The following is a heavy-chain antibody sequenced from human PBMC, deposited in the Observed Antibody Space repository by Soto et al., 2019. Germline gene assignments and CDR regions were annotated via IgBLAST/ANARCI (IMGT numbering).Heavy chain of an antibody. V-gene: IGHV4-38-2*01. CDR3: ARAPHDSFLDY. Sequence: ETLSLTCVVSGYSISSGYYWGWIRQSPGKGLEWIGSIYHAGNTYYSPSLKSRVTISVDTSKNQFSLKLNSVTAADTAVYYCARAPHDSFLDYWGQGTLVTVSS. D-gene: IGHD3-22*01. CDR1: GYSISSGYY. CDR2: IYHAGNT. J-gene: IGHJ4*02.